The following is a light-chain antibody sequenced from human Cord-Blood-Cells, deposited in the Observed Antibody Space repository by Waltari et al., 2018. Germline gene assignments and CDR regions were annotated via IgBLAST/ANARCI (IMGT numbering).Light chain of an antibody. CDR3: QQYKNWPPGVRGA. J-gene: IGKJ1*01. CDR1: QSVSSN. CDR2: GAS. V-gene: IGKV3-15*01. Sequence: EIVMTQSPATLSVSPGERATLSCRASQSVSSNLAWYQQKPGQAPRLLIYGASTRATGIPARFSGSGSGTEFTLTISSLQSEDFAVYYCQQYKNWPPGVRGAFGQGTKVEIK.